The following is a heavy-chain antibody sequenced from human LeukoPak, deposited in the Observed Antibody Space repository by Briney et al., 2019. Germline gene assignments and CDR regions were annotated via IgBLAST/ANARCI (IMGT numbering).Heavy chain of an antibody. CDR1: GYTFPSYG. V-gene: IGHV1-2*02. CDR3: ARGPTPYYYDSSGYSEVNYYGMDV. Sequence: GSVKVSCKASGYTFPSYGISWVRPAPAQGLEWMGWINPNSGGTNYAQKFQGRVTMTRDTSISTAYMELSRLRSDDTAVYYCARGPTPYYYDSSGYSEVNYYGMDVWGQGTTVTVSS. J-gene: IGHJ6*02. CDR2: INPNSGGT. D-gene: IGHD3-22*01.